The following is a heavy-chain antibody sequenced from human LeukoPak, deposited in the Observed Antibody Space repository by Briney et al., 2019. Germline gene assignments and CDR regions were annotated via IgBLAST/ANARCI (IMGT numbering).Heavy chain of an antibody. D-gene: IGHD6-13*01. Sequence: GGSLRLSCAACGFTFSSYSMNWVRQAPGKGLEGVSAISGSGGSTYYADSVKGRLTISRDNSKNTLYLRMNSLRAEDTAVYYCAEDRPVAAAGTHRNNYYYGMDVWGQGTTVTVSS. CDR2: ISGSGGST. CDR3: AEDRPVAAAGTHRNNYYYGMDV. J-gene: IGHJ6*02. CDR1: GFTFSSYS. V-gene: IGHV3-23*01.